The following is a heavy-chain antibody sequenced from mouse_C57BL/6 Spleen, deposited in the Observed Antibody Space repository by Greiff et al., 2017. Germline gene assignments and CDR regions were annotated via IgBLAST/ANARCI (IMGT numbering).Heavy chain of an antibody. V-gene: IGHV1-53*01. CDR1: GYTFTSYW. J-gene: IGHJ4*01. Sequence: QVQLKQPGTELVKPGASVKLSCKASGYTFTSYWMHWVKQRPGQGLAWIGNINPSNGGTNYNEKFKSKATLTVDKSSSTAYMQLSSLTSEDSAVYYCARGLYYYGSSYYAMDYWGQGTSVTVSS. D-gene: IGHD1-1*01. CDR3: ARGLYYYGSSYYAMDY. CDR2: INPSNGGT.